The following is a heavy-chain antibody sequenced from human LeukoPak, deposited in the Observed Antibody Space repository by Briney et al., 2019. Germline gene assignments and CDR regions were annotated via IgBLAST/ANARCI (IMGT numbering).Heavy chain of an antibody. D-gene: IGHD3-10*01. Sequence: SQTLSLTCTVSGGSISSGDYYWSWIRQPPGKGLEWIGYIYYSGSTYYNPSLKSRVTISVGTSKNQFSLKLSSVTAADTAVYYCSRGRITMVRGVISPSPYYYYYYGMDVWGQGTTVTVSS. CDR2: IYYSGST. V-gene: IGHV4-30-4*01. CDR3: SRGRITMVRGVISPSPYYYYYYGMDV. CDR1: GGSISSGDYY. J-gene: IGHJ6*02.